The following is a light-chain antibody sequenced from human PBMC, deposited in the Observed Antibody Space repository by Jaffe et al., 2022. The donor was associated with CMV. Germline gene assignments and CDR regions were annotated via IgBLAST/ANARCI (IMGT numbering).Light chain of an antibody. J-gene: IGLJ2*01. CDR1: SSNIGADYD. CDR3: QSYDSSLSGVI. Sequence: QSVLTQPPSVSGAPGQRVTISCSGSSSNIGADYDVNWYQQLPGAAPKLLIYHNTNRPSGVPDRFSGSKSDTSASLAITGLQAEDEALYYCQSYDSSLSGVILGGGTKLTVL. CDR2: HNT. V-gene: IGLV1-40*01.